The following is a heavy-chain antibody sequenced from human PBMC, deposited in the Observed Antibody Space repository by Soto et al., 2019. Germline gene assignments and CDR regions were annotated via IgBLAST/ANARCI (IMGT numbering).Heavy chain of an antibody. V-gene: IGHV3-74*01. CDR3: ARSTGVNFDY. CDR2: INSDGSST. Sequence: GGSLRLSCAATGFTFSSFWMHWVRQAPGKGLVWVSRINSDGSSTSYADSVKGRFTISRDNAKNTLFVQMNSLRAGDTAVYYCARSTGVNFDYWGQGILVTV. D-gene: IGHD3-10*01. J-gene: IGHJ4*02. CDR1: GFTFSSFW.